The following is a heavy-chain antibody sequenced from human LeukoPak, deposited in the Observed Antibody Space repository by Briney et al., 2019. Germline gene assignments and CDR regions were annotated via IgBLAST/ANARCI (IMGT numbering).Heavy chain of an antibody. J-gene: IGHJ4*02. CDR2: VSNSGSST. Sequence: GGSLRLSCAASGFTFSNYAMSWVRQAPGKGLEWVSTVSNSGSSTYYADSVKGRFTISRDNSKDTLYLQVNSLRDDDTALYYCAKAWASGYYFDSWGQGTLVTVSS. CDR3: AKAWASGYYFDS. CDR1: GFTFSNYA. V-gene: IGHV3-23*01. D-gene: IGHD3-10*01.